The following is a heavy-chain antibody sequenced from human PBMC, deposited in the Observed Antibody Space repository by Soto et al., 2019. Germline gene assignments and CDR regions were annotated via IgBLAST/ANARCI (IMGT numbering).Heavy chain of an antibody. D-gene: IGHD6-6*01. V-gene: IGHV4-34*01. CDR1: GGSFSGYY. Sequence: SETLSLTCAVYGGSFSGYYWSWIRQPPGKGLEWIGEINHSGSTNYNPSLKSRVTISVDTSKNQFSLKLSSVTAADTAVYYCARGWLNSSSGFGYWGQGTLVTVSS. CDR3: ARGWLNSSSGFGY. J-gene: IGHJ4*02. CDR2: INHSGST.